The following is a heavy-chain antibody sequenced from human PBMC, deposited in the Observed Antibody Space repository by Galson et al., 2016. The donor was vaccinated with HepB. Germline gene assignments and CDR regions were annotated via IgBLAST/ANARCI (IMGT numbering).Heavy chain of an antibody. CDR3: ARDTRPYSNLRHGKDV. Sequence: SLRLSCAASGFTFSNYAMNWVRQAPGKGLEWVAVISYDGSNKYYADSVKGRFTISRDNSKNTLYLQMNSLRAEDTAVYYCARDTRPYSNLRHGKDVWGQGTTVTVSS. CDR2: ISYDGSNK. CDR1: GFTFSNYA. J-gene: IGHJ6*02. D-gene: IGHD4-11*01. V-gene: IGHV3-30-3*01.